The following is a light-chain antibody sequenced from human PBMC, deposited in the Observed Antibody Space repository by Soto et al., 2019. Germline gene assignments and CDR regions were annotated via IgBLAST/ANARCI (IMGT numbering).Light chain of an antibody. CDR2: AAS. J-gene: IGKJ1*01. CDR1: QTTSHY. V-gene: IGKV1-39*01. CDR3: QQSYSTRWT. Sequence: DIQKTQSPSSLSASVGDRVTITCRASQTTSHYLNWYQEKPGKAPKLLIYAASSLQSGVPSRFSGSGSGTDFTLTISSLQPEDFATYYCQQSYSTRWTFGQGTKVEIK.